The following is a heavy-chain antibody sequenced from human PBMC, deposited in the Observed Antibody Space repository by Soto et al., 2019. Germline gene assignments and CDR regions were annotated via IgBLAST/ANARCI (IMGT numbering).Heavy chain of an antibody. J-gene: IGHJ4*02. CDR2: VNPRSGDT. D-gene: IGHD2-21*02. CDR3: ARQLAYCGGDCYTEPIEY. Sequence: QAQLVQSGAEVKKPGVSVKVSCKASGYTFINYYIHWVRQAPGQGLEWMGWVNPRSGDTNYAQKFQGRVTMTRDTSISTAYMELSRLRSDDTAVYYCARQLAYCGGDCYTEPIEYWGQGTLVTVSS. V-gene: IGHV1-2*02. CDR1: GYTFINYY.